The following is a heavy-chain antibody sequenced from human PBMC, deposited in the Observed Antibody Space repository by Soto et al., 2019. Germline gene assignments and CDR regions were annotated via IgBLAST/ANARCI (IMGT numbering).Heavy chain of an antibody. Sequence: GASVKVSCKASEYTFTSYTMHWVRQAPGQRLEWMGWINGGNGNTKYSQKFQGRVTITRGTSASTAYMELSSLRSGDTAVYYCARELQGLYYFDYWGQGTLVTVSS. CDR1: EYTFTSYT. D-gene: IGHD4-4*01. V-gene: IGHV1-3*01. J-gene: IGHJ4*02. CDR2: INGGNGNT. CDR3: ARELQGLYYFDY.